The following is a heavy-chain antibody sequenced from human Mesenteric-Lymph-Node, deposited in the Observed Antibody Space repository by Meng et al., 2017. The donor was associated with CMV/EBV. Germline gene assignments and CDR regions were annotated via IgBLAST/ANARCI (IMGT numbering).Heavy chain of an antibody. D-gene: IGHD2-2*01. Sequence: FTFGSYAMHWVRQAPGKGLEWVAVISYDGSNKYYADSVKGRFTISRDNSKNTLYLQMNSLRAEDTAVYYCASEMIVVVPAASHPRDYWGQGTLVTVSS. CDR1: FTFGSYA. V-gene: IGHV3-30*04. CDR2: ISYDGSNK. J-gene: IGHJ4*02. CDR3: ASEMIVVVPAASHPRDY.